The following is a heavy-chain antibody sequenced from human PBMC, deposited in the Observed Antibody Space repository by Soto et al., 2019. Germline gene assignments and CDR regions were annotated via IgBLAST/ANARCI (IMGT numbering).Heavy chain of an antibody. D-gene: IGHD3-22*01. CDR1: GFTFSSYE. J-gene: IGHJ4*02. CDR3: ARGYDKSGYYAPYFES. Sequence: AGGSLRLSCEVSGFTFSSYEMSWVRQAPGKGLEWVSYISGSDNTVYYADSVKGRFTISRDNAKDSLFLQMDSLTGEDSGVYYCARGYDKSGYYAPYFESWGRGTLVTAPQ. V-gene: IGHV3-48*03. CDR2: ISGSDNTV.